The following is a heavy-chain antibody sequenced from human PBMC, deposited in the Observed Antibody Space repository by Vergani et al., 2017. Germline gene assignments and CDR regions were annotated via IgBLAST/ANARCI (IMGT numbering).Heavy chain of an antibody. Sequence: VQLLESGGGLVQPGGSLRLTCAASEFTFSNYAMNWVRQAPGKGLEWVAVISYDGSNKYYADSVRGRFTISRDDSKNTLYLQMNSLTTEDTAMYYCAKGGPNLGSGGLYFCFHYWGQGTRVTVSS. CDR3: AKGGPNLGSGGLYFCFHY. D-gene: IGHD3-10*01. CDR1: EFTFSNYA. J-gene: IGHJ4*02. CDR2: ISYDGSNK. V-gene: IGHV3-30-3*01.